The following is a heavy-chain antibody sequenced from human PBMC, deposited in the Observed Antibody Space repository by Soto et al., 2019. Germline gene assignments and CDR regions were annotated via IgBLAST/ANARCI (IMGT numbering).Heavy chain of an antibody. CDR3: AKDRQSRSYYEIVIDYNE. J-gene: IGHJ4*02. D-gene: IGHD3-22*01. CDR1: GFTFSSYG. Sequence: PGGSLRLSCAASGFTFSSYGMHWVRQAPGKGLEWVAVISYDGSNKYYADSVKGRFTISRDNSKNTLYLQMNSLRADDTAVYYCAKDRQSRSYYEIVIDYNEWGKGTLVTV. CDR2: ISYDGSNK. V-gene: IGHV3-30*18.